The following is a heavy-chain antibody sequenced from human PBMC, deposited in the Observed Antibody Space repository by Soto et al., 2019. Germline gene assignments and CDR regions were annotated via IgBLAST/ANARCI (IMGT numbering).Heavy chain of an antibody. CDR3: ARGGNVLMVPTSSNWFDP. V-gene: IGHV4-34*01. Sequence: QVQLQQWGAGLLKPSETLSLTCAVYGGSFSGYYWSWIRQPPGKGLEWIGEINHSGSTNYNPSLTMRVTISVDTSKNQFSLKLSSVTAADTAVYYCARGGNVLMVPTSSNWFDPWGQGTLVTVSS. J-gene: IGHJ5*02. D-gene: IGHD2-8*01. CDR1: GGSFSGYY. CDR2: INHSGST.